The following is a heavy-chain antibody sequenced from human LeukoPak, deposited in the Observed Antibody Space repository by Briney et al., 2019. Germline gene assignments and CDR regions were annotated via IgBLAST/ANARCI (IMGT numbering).Heavy chain of an antibody. D-gene: IGHD3-3*01. V-gene: IGHV1-46*01. J-gene: IGHJ6*04. Sequence: GASVKVSCKASGYTFTSYYMHWVRQAPGQGREWMGIINPSGGSTSYAQKFQGRVTMTRDMSTSTVYMELSSLRSEETAVYYCARDHYDFWSALDVWGKGTTVTVSS. CDR1: GYTFTSYY. CDR2: INPSGGST. CDR3: ARDHYDFWSALDV.